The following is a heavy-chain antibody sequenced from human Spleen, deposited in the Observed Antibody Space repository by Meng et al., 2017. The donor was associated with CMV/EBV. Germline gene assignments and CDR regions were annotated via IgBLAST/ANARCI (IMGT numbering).Heavy chain of an antibody. CDR2: IDWDDDK. V-gene: IGHV2-70D*14. CDR3: ARMTSGSYVY. Sequence: SGPTLVKPTQTLTLICTFSGFSLSANGIRVSWLRQPPGKALEWLARIDWDDDKFYSTSLKTRLTISKDTSKDQVVLTMTNMDPVDTATYYCARMTSGSYVYWGQGTLVTVSS. D-gene: IGHD1-26*01. CDR1: GFSLSANGIR. J-gene: IGHJ4*02.